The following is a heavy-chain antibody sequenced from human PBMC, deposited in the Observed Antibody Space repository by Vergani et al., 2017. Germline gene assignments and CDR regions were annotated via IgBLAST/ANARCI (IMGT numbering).Heavy chain of an antibody. V-gene: IGHV4-30-4*08. CDR2: IYYSGST. J-gene: IGHJ6*03. CDR3: ARHKEQLVPGNYYYYYYMDV. Sequence: QVQLQESGPGLVKPSQTLSLTCTVSGASISSGDYYWSWIRQHPGKGLEWIGYIYYSGSTYYNPSLKSRLTISVDTSKNQFSLKLNSVTAADTAVYYCARHKEQLVPGNYYYYYYMDVWGKGTTVTVSS. CDR1: GASISSGDYY. D-gene: IGHD6-13*01.